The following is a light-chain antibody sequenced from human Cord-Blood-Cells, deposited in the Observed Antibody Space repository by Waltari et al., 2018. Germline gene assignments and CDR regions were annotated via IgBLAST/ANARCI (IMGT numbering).Light chain of an antibody. Sequence: IQMTQSPPSLSASVGDRHTITCRASQSISSYLNWYQQKPGKAPKLLIYAASRLQRGVPSRFSGSGSGTDCTLTISRLQPEDFATYYCQQSDSTPDTFGEGTKLEIK. CDR2: AAS. CDR1: QSISSY. V-gene: IGKV1-39*01. J-gene: IGKJ2*01. CDR3: QQSDSTPDT.